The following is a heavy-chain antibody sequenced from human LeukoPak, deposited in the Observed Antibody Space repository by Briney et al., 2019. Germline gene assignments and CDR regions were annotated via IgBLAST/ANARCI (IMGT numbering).Heavy chain of an antibody. D-gene: IGHD1-26*01. Sequence: PGGSLRLSCAASGFTVSVNYMSWVRQAPGKGLEWVANINLDGSEKYYVDSVKGRFTISRDNAKNSLYLQMNSLTAEDTAVYYCARDDFGPATYGGQGTLVTVSS. V-gene: IGHV3-7*01. CDR2: INLDGSEK. J-gene: IGHJ4*02. CDR1: GFTVSVNY. CDR3: ARDDFGPATY.